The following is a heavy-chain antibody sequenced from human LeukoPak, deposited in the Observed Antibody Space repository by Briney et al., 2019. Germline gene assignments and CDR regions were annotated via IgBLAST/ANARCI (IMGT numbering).Heavy chain of an antibody. V-gene: IGHV3-33*06. CDR2: IWYDGSNK. D-gene: IGHD6-13*01. CDR3: AKSGIAAAGTYFQH. CDR1: GFTFSSYG. Sequence: GGSLRLSCAASGFTFSSYGMHWVRQAPGKGLEWVAVIWYDGSNKYYADSVKGRFTISRDNSKNTLYLQMNSLRAEDTAVYYCAKSGIAAAGTYFQHWGQGTLVTVSS. J-gene: IGHJ1*01.